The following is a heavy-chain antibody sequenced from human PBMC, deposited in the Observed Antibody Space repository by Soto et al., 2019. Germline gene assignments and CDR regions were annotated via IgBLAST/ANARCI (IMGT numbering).Heavy chain of an antibody. D-gene: IGHD5-18*01. Sequence: QVQLVQSGAEVKKPGSSVKVSCMASGGTFTNFGFSWVRQAPGQGLEWMGGILPLFHTTNFAQKFQGRVTITADESTSTAYMELSSLRSEDTAVYYCARGTAMVTTSQVDFYYGMDVWGPGTTVTVSS. V-gene: IGHV1-69*01. CDR1: GGTFTNFG. CDR3: ARGTAMVTTSQVDFYYGMDV. J-gene: IGHJ6*02. CDR2: ILPLFHTT.